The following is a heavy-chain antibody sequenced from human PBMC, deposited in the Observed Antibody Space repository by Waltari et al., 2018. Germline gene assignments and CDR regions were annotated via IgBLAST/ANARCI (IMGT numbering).Heavy chain of an antibody. V-gene: IGHV3-23*01. CDR2: ISGSGGST. J-gene: IGHJ6*02. CDR3: AKEGGELLNYYYYYGMDV. CDR1: GFTFSSYA. Sequence: EVQLLESGGGLVQPGGSLRLSCAASGFTFSSYAMSWVRQAPGKGLEWCSAISGSGGSTYSADSVKGRFTISRDNSKHTLYLQMTSRSAEDTAVYYCAKEGGELLNYYYYYGMDVWGQGTTVTVSS. D-gene: IGHD1-26*01.